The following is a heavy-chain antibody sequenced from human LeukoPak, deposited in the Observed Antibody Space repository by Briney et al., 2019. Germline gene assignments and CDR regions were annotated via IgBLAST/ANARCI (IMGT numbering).Heavy chain of an antibody. CDR3: ARDTKRSRARWENLGFDP. D-gene: IGHD1-26*01. CDR2: ISGYNDNT. V-gene: IGHV1-18*01. CDR1: GYTFSSYG. Sequence: ASVKVSCKASGYTFSSYGISWVRQAPGQGLEWMGWISGYNDNTKYYAQKLQGRVTMTTDTSTSTAYMELRSLRSDDTAVYYCARDTKRSRARWENLGFDPWGQGTLVTVST. J-gene: IGHJ5*02.